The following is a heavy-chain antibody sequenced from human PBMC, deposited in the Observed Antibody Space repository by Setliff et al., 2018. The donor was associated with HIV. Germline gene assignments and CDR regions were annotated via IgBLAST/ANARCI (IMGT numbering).Heavy chain of an antibody. V-gene: IGHV4-59*11. Sequence: SETLSLTCTVSGGSISSHFWSWIRQPPGKGLELIGTVSYSGSTNYNPSLKSRVTISVDTSENQFSLKLSSVTAADTAVYYCARRLWATVFYYFDYWGQGTLVTVSS. D-gene: IGHD2-21*01. CDR1: GGSISSHF. J-gene: IGHJ4*02. CDR3: ARRLWATVFYYFDY. CDR2: VSYSGST.